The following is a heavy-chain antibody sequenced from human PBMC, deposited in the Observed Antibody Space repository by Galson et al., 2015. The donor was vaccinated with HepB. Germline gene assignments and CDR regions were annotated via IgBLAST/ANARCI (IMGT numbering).Heavy chain of an antibody. D-gene: IGHD3-10*01. CDR3: ARGAHYFGSGHDAFDI. V-gene: IGHV3-33*01. J-gene: IGHJ3*02. CDR2: IWYDGSNE. Sequence: SLRLSCAASGFAFSKYAMHWVRQTPGKGLEWVAVIWYDGSNEYYADSVKGRFTISRDNSKNTLFLQMNSLRAEDAGVYYCARGAHYFGSGHDAFDIWGQGTMVTVSS. CDR1: GFAFSKYA.